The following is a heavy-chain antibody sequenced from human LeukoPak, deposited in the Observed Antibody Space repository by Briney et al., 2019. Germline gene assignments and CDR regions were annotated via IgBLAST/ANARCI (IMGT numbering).Heavy chain of an antibody. CDR1: GGSISSSSYY. V-gene: IGHV4-39*07. D-gene: IGHD6-19*01. CDR2: IYYSGST. Sequence: SETLSLTCTVSGGSISSSSYYWGWIRQPPGKGLEWIGSIYYSGSTYYNPSLKSRVTISVDTSKNQFSLKLSSVTAADTAVYYCARVEAGPSSYYFDYWGQGTLVTVSS. J-gene: IGHJ4*02. CDR3: ARVEAGPSSYYFDY.